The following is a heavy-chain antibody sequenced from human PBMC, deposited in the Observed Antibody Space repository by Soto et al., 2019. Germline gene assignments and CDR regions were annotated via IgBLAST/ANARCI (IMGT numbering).Heavy chain of an antibody. CDR1: GGSISSGGYY. CDR2: VNYSRST. V-gene: IGHV4-31*03. D-gene: IGHD2-21*01. J-gene: IGHJ5*02. CDR3: ARVNAYCGGDCYLGWFDP. Sequence: QVQLQESGPGLVKPSQTLSLTCTVSGGSISSGGYYWSWIRQHPGKGLEWIGYVNYSRSTYYNPSLKSRVTLSVDTSKNEFSLKLSSVTAADTAVYYGARVNAYCGGDCYLGWFDPWGQGTLVTVSS.